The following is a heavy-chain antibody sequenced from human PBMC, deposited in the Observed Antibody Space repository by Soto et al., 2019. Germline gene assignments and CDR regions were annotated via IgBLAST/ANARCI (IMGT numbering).Heavy chain of an antibody. D-gene: IGHD6-19*01. CDR2: IYPGDSDT. J-gene: IGHJ4*02. CDR1: GYSFTSDW. Sequence: EESLKISCNGSGYSFTSDWIGWVRQMPWKGLEWMGIIYPGDSDTRYSPSFQGQVTISADKSISTAYLQWSSLKASDTAMYYCAREAVAGPGGHDYWGQGTLVTVSS. V-gene: IGHV5-51*01. CDR3: AREAVAGPGGHDY.